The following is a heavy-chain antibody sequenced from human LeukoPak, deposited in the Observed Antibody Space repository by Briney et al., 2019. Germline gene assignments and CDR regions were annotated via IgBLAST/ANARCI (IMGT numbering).Heavy chain of an antibody. Sequence: GSLRLSCAASGLTFSSYAMSWIRQPPGKGLEWIGYIYFSGSTNYSPSLKSRVTMLLDTSKNQFSLKLSSVTAADTAVYYCARGYSSGWYYDYWGQGTLVTVSS. J-gene: IGHJ4*02. CDR1: GLTFSSYA. V-gene: IGHV4-59*01. CDR2: IYFSGST. CDR3: ARGYSSGWYYDY. D-gene: IGHD6-19*01.